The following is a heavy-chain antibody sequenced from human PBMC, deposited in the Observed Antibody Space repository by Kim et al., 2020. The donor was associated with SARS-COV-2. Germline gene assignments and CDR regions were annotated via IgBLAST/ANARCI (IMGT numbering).Heavy chain of an antibody. D-gene: IGHD6-19*01. CDR3: ARDEQWLRLLDY. Sequence: NYAQKRQGRVTMTTDTSTSTAYMELRSLRSDDTAVYYCARDEQWLRLLDYWGQGTLVTVSS. J-gene: IGHJ4*02. V-gene: IGHV1-18*01.